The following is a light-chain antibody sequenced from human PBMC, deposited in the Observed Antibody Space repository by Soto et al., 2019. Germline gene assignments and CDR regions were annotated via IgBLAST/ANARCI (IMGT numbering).Light chain of an antibody. Sequence: DIQMTQSPSTLSASVGDRVTITCWASQSISPWLAWYQQKPGKAPKLLIYKASSLGSGVPSRFSGSGSGTEFTLTISSLQPDDLATYYCQHYKTYSRTFGQGTKVEIK. CDR3: QHYKTYSRT. V-gene: IGKV1-5*03. CDR2: KAS. J-gene: IGKJ1*01. CDR1: QSISPW.